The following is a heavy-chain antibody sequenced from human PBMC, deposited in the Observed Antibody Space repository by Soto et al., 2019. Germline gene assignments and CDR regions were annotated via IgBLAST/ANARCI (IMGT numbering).Heavy chain of an antibody. CDR1: GGSINSGGYP. Sequence: SETLSLTCAVSGGSINSGGYPWSWIRQPPGKGLEWIGYIYETGTTYYNPSLRSRVSMSIDRSKNHFSLELSSVTAADTAVYYCARGYCTGGTCYGGFDPWGQGTLVTVSS. CDR3: ARGYCTGGTCYGGFDP. J-gene: IGHJ5*02. V-gene: IGHV4-30-2*01. CDR2: IYETGTT. D-gene: IGHD2-8*02.